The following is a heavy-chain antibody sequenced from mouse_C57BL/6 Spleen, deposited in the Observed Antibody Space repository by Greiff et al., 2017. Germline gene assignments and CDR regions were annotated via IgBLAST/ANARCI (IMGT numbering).Heavy chain of an antibody. CDR3: ARGVLYYFDY. CDR2: ISYDGSN. CDR1: GYSITSGYY. Sequence: EVQLQQSGPGLVKPSQSLSLTCSVTGYSITSGYYWNWIRQFPGNKLEWMGYISYDGSNNYNPSLKNRISITRDTSKNPFFLKLNSVTTADTATYYCARGVLYYFDYWGQGTTLTVSS. V-gene: IGHV3-6*01. J-gene: IGHJ2*01.